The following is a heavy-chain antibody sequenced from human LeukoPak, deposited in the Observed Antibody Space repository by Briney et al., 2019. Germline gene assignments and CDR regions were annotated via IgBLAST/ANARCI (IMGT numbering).Heavy chain of an antibody. CDR3: AGDWVGATTDAFDI. CDR1: GGSISSYY. J-gene: IGHJ3*02. Sequence: SETLSLTCTVSGGSISSYYWSWIRQPAGKGLEWIGRIYTSGSTNYNPSLKSRVTMSVDTSKNQFSLKLSSVTAADTAVYYCAGDWVGATTDAFDIWGQGTMVTVSS. V-gene: IGHV4-4*07. CDR2: IYTSGST. D-gene: IGHD1-26*01.